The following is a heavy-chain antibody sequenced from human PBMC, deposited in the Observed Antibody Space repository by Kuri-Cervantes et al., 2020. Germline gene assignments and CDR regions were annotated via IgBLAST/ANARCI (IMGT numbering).Heavy chain of an antibody. CDR2: ISYDGSNK. Sequence: GESLKISCAASGFTFSSYAMHWVRQAPGKGLEWVAVISYDGSNKYYADSVKGRFTISRDNAKNSLYLQMNSLRAEDTALYYCARGENSGWGQGTLVTVSS. J-gene: IGHJ4*02. V-gene: IGHV3-30-3*01. CDR1: GFTFSSYA. D-gene: IGHD3-10*01. CDR3: ARGENSG.